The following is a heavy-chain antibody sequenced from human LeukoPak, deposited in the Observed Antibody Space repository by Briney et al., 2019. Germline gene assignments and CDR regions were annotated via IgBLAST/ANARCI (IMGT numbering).Heavy chain of an antibody. Sequence: PSETLSLTCAVYGGSFNGYYWSWIRQPAGKGLEWIGRISSSGSTNYNPSLKSRVTISVDTSKNQFSLKLSSVTAADTAVYFCARGPYSYDSSGAFDIWGQGTMVTVSS. D-gene: IGHD3-22*01. J-gene: IGHJ3*02. CDR3: ARGPYSYDSSGAFDI. V-gene: IGHV4-59*10. CDR2: ISSSGST. CDR1: GGSFNGYY.